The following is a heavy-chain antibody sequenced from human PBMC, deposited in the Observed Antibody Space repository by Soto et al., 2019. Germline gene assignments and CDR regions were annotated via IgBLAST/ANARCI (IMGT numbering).Heavy chain of an antibody. Sequence: ASVKVSCKASGYTFTSYGISWVRQAPGQGLEWMGWINPYSGNTNYAQKFQGRVTMTTDTSTSTAYMELSRLRSDDTAVYYCARGYDSSGYHYDYWGQGTLVTVSS. CDR2: INPYSGNT. V-gene: IGHV1-18*01. J-gene: IGHJ4*02. D-gene: IGHD3-22*01. CDR1: GYTFTSYG. CDR3: ARGYDSSGYHYDY.